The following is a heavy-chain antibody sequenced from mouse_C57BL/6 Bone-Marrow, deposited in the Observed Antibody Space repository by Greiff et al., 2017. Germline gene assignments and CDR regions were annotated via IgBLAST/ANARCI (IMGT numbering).Heavy chain of an antibody. J-gene: IGHJ1*03. CDR3: ARRATYYGSSYWYFDV. CDR2: ILPGSCST. D-gene: IGHD1-1*01. CDR1: GYTFTGYW. V-gene: IGHV1-9*01. Sequence: QVQLQQSGAELMKPGASVKLSCKATGYTFTGYWIEWVKQRPGHGLEWIGEILPGSCSTNYNEKFKGKATFTADTSSNTAYMQLSSLTTEDSAIYYCARRATYYGSSYWYFDVWGTGTTVTVSS.